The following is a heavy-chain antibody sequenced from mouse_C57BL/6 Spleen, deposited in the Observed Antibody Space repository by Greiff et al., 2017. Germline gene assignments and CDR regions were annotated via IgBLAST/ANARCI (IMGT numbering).Heavy chain of an antibody. J-gene: IGHJ2*01. CDR2: IYPRSGNT. V-gene: IGHV1-81*01. Sequence: VQGVESGAELARPGASVKLSCKASGYTFTSYGISWVKQRTGQGLEWIGEIYPRSGNTYYNEKFKGKATLTADKSSSTAYMELRSLTSEDSAVYFCAREGGTTVVARSYWGQGTTLTVSS. D-gene: IGHD1-1*01. CDR3: AREGGTTVVARSY. CDR1: GYTFTSYG.